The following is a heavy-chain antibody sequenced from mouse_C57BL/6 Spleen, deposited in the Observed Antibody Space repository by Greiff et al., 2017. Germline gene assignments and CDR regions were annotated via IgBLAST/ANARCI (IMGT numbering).Heavy chain of an antibody. CDR2: INPGSGGT. J-gene: IGHJ1*03. CDR1: GYAFTNYL. Sequence: QVQLQQSGAELVRPGTSVQVSCKASGYAFTNYLIEWVKQRPGQGLEWIGVINPGSGGTNYNEKFKGKATLTADKSSSTAYMQLSSLTSEDSAVXFCARRDYGSSYGWYFDVWGTGTTVTVSS. V-gene: IGHV1-54*01. D-gene: IGHD1-1*01. CDR3: ARRDYGSSYGWYFDV.